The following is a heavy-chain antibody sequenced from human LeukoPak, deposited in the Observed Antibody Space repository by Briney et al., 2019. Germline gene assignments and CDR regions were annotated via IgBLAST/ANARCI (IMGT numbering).Heavy chain of an antibody. CDR3: AKDLDGSGWYDY. J-gene: IGHJ4*02. CDR2: ISYDGSNK. D-gene: IGHD6-19*01. Sequence: PGRSLRLSCAASGFTFSSYAMHWVRQAPGKGLEWVAVISYDGSNKYYADSVKGRFTISRDNSKNTLYLQMNSLRAEDTAVYYCAKDLDGSGWYDYWGQGTLVTVSS. V-gene: IGHV3-30-3*01. CDR1: GFTFSSYA.